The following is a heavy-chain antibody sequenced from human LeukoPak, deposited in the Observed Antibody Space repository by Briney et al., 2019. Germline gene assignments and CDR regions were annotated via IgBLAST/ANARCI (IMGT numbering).Heavy chain of an antibody. V-gene: IGHV3-21*01. D-gene: IGHD6-13*01. J-gene: IGHJ4*02. CDR2: ISSSSSYI. CDR3: ARDTTYSSSWYDY. CDR1: EFTFSSYS. Sequence: RGSLRLSCAASEFTFSSYSMNWVRQAPGKGLEWVSSISSSSSYIYYADSVKGRFTISRDNAKNSLYLQMNSLRAEDTAVYYCARDTTYSSSWYDYWGQGTLVTVSS.